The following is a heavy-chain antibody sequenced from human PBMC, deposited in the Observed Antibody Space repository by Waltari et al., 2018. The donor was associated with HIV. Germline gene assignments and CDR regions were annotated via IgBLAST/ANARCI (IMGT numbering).Heavy chain of an antibody. D-gene: IGHD5-18*01. CDR3: ASASRDTAMGAFDI. CDR1: GGTFSNSA. V-gene: IGHV1-69*01. CDR2: IIPILCSP. Sequence: QVQPVQSGAEVKKPGSSVKVSCKASGGTFSNSAINWVRQAPGQGLEWMGGIIPILCSPNYAQKFQGRVTITANESTSTVYMKLSSLRSEDTAVYYCASASRDTAMGAFDIWGQGTMVTVSS. J-gene: IGHJ3*02.